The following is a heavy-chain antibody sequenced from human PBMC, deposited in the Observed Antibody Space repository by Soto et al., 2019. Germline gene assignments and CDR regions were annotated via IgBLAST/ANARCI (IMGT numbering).Heavy chain of an antibody. J-gene: IGHJ4*02. Sequence: PSETLSLTCAVSGYSISSGYYWGWIRQPPGKGLEWIGSICHSGSTYYNPSLKSRVTISVDTSKNQFSLKLSSVTAADTAVYYCARVGGASDYWGQGTLVTVSS. D-gene: IGHD1-26*01. CDR3: ARVGGASDY. V-gene: IGHV4-38-2*01. CDR2: ICHSGST. CDR1: GYSISSGYY.